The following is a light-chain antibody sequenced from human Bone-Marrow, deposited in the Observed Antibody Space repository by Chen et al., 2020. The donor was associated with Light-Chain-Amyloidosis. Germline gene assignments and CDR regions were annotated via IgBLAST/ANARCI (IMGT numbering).Light chain of an antibody. CDR2: RDT. CDR1: ALPTKH. Sequence: SYELTQPPSLSVSPGQTARITCSGDALPTKHAYWYPQKPGPAPVLVIHRDTERPSGISERFSGSSSGTTATLTISGVQAEDEADYHCQSADSSGTYEVIFGGGTKLTVL. CDR3: QSADSSGTYEVI. V-gene: IGLV3-25*03. J-gene: IGLJ2*01.